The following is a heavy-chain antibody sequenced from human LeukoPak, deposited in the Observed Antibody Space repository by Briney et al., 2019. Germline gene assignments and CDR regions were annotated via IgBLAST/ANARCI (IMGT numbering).Heavy chain of an antibody. Sequence: GGSLRLSCAASGFTFSSYSMNWVRQAPGKGLEWVSSISSSSSYIYYADSVKGRFTISRDNAKNSLYLQMNSLRAEDTAVYYCARDLRGYCYGYYEGGIDYWGQGTLVTVSS. CDR1: GFTFSSYS. CDR2: ISSSSSYI. D-gene: IGHD5-18*01. CDR3: ARDLRGYCYGYYEGGIDY. J-gene: IGHJ4*02. V-gene: IGHV3-21*01.